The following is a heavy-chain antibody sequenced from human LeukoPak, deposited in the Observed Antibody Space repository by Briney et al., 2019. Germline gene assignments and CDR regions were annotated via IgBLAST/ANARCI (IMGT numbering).Heavy chain of an antibody. D-gene: IGHD5-18*01. V-gene: IGHV3-49*03. CDR3: AKDQIKTQLWLLSERGPIDY. J-gene: IGHJ4*02. CDR1: GFIFGDFS. Sequence: GGSLRLSCTASGFIFGDFSMSWFRQAPGKGLEWVGFIRTKAYGATTEYAASVKGRFTISRDDSKNIAYLQMNSLRAEDTAVYYCAKDQIKTQLWLLSERGPIDYWGQGTLVTVSS. CDR2: IRTKAYGATT.